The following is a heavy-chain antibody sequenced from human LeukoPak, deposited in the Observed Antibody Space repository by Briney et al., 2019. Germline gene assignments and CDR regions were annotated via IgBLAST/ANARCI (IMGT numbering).Heavy chain of an antibody. Sequence: SETLSLTCTVSGGSISSGSYYWSWIREPAGKGLEWIGRIYTSGSTNYNPSLKNRFTISVDTSKNQFSLKLSSVTAADTAVYYCARVGGAFEYSSPDYWGQGTLVTVSS. D-gene: IGHD6-6*01. V-gene: IGHV4-61*02. CDR3: ARVGGAFEYSSPDY. J-gene: IGHJ4*02. CDR2: IYTSGST. CDR1: GGSISSGSYY.